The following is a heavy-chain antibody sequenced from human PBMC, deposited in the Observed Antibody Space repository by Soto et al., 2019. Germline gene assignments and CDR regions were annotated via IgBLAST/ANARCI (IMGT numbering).Heavy chain of an antibody. D-gene: IGHD5-12*01. CDR2: IIPILGIA. CDR3: ARPSQLLRLAYYFDY. J-gene: IGHJ4*02. V-gene: IGHV1-69*02. CDR1: GGTFSSYT. Sequence: SVKVSCKASGGTFSSYTISCVRQAPRQGLEWMGRIIPILGIANYSQKFQGRVTITRDTSTSTAYMELSSLRSEDTAVYYCARPSQLLRLAYYFDYWGQGTLVTVSS.